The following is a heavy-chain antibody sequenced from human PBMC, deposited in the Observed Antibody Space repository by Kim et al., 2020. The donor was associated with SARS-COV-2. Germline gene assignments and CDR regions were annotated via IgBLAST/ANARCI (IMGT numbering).Heavy chain of an antibody. Sequence: GGSLRLSCAASGFTFDDFAMHWVRQVPGKGLEWVSAISWNSGNIGYADSVKGRFTISRDNAKNSLYLQMRSLRPEDTALYYCAKDTGPYGSGTYGWGQGTLVTVSS. CDR2: ISWNSGNI. CDR1: GFTFDDFA. CDR3: AKDTGPYGSGTYG. D-gene: IGHD3-10*01. V-gene: IGHV3-9*01. J-gene: IGHJ4*02.